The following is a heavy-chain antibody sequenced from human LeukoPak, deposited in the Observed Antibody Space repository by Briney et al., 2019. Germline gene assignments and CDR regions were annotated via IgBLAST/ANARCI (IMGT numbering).Heavy chain of an antibody. Sequence: ASVKVSCKASGYTFSDYYMHWVRQAPGQRLEWMGWINPNSGATGYAQKFQGRVTMTRDTSISTADMELNSLRSDDTAMYYCSRGSALNRAYSGYDPPFHYWGQGTLVAVSS. D-gene: IGHD5-12*01. V-gene: IGHV1-2*02. CDR1: GYTFSDYY. CDR2: INPNSGAT. J-gene: IGHJ4*02. CDR3: SRGSALNRAYSGYDPPFHY.